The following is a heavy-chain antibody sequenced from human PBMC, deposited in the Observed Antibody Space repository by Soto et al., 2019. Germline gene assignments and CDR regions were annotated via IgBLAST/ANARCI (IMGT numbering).Heavy chain of an antibody. CDR3: ATSRISIAVAGETEYYFDY. J-gene: IGHJ4*02. D-gene: IGHD6-19*01. CDR2: INPNSADT. Sequence: QVQLLQSGAELKKPGASVKVSCKASGYIFTGYYMHWVRQAPGQGLEWMGWINPNSADTNYTQKFQGWVTLTRDTSISTAYMELSRLRSDDTAVYYCATSRISIAVAGETEYYFDYWGQGTLVTVSS. V-gene: IGHV1-2*04. CDR1: GYIFTGYY.